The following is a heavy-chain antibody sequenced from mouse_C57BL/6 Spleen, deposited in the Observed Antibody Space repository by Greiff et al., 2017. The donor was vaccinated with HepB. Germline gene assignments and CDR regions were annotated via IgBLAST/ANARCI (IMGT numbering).Heavy chain of an antibody. CDR1: GFSLTSYG. J-gene: IGHJ4*01. CDR3: ARTIYDGYYYAMDY. V-gene: IGHV2-2*01. Sequence: VKLMESGPGLVQPSQSLSITCTVSGFSLTSYGVHWVRQSPGKGLEWLGVIWSGGSTDYNAAFISRLSISKDNSKSQVFFKMNSLQADDTAIYYCARTIYDGYYYAMDYWGQGTSVTVSS. D-gene: IGHD2-3*01. CDR2: IWSGGST.